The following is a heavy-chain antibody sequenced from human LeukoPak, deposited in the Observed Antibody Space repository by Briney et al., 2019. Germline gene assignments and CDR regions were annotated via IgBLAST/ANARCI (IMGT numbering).Heavy chain of an antibody. J-gene: IGHJ4*02. Sequence: ASVKVSCKASGYTFTGYYMHWVRQAPGQGLEWMGWINPNSGGTNYAQKFQGRVTMTRDTSISTAYMELSRLRSDDTAVYYCARLNCSSTSCFHDYWGQGTLVTVSS. V-gene: IGHV1-2*02. CDR2: INPNSGGT. CDR3: ARLNCSSTSCFHDY. D-gene: IGHD2-2*01. CDR1: GYTFTGYY.